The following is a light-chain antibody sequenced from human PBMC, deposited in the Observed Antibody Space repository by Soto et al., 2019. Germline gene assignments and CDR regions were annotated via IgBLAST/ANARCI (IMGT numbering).Light chain of an antibody. CDR2: RAS. CDR3: QHYNDYSRV. CDR1: QSVDTW. J-gene: IGKJ1*01. V-gene: IGKV1-5*03. Sequence: DIQMTQSPSTLSASIGDTVTITCRTSQSVDTWLVWYQHKAGKAPKLLIYRASSLATGVPSRFSGSGSGTAFTLTITSLQPDDFATYYCQHYNDYSRVFGQGTQVEIK.